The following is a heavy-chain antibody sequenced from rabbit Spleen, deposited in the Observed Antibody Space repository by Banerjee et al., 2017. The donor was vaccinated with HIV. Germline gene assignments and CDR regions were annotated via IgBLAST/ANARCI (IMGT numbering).Heavy chain of an antibody. Sequence: QSLEESGGGLVQPGGSLKLSCTASGFTLSSYYMNWVRQAPGKGLEWIGYIDPVFGITYYANWVNGRFSISRENAQNTLYLQLNSLTAADTATYFCVREAGYGGYGDANLWGPGTLVTVS. V-gene: IGHV1S7*01. CDR1: GFTLSSYY. D-gene: IGHD6-1*01. CDR3: VREAGYGGYGDANL. J-gene: IGHJ4*01. CDR2: IDPVFGIT.